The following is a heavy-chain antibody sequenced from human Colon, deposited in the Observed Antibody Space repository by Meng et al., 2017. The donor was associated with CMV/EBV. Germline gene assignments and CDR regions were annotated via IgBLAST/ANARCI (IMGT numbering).Heavy chain of an antibody. CDR1: GGSFSGYY. D-gene: IGHD1-14*01. CDR3: ARRNHPPNWFDP. CDR2: INHSGST. V-gene: IGHV4-34*01. Sequence: SETLSLTCAVYGGSFSGYYWSWIRQPPGKGLEWIGEINHSGSTNYNPSLKSRVTISVDTSKNQFSLKLSSVTAADTAVYYCARRNHPPNWFDPWGQGTLVTVSS. J-gene: IGHJ5*02.